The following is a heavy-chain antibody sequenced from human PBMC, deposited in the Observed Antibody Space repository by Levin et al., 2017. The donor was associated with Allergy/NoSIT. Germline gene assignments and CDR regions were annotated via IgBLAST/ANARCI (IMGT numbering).Heavy chain of an antibody. CDR1: GGSISSGDYY. D-gene: IGHD3-10*01. CDR3: ARGGWFGDWVYYFDY. CDR2: IYYSGST. Sequence: LRLSCTVSGGSISSGDYYWSWIRQPPGKGLEWIGYIYYSGSTYYNPSLKSRVTISVDTSKNQFSLKLSSVTAADTAVYYCARGGWFGDWVYYFDYWGQGTLVTVSS. J-gene: IGHJ4*02. V-gene: IGHV4-30-4*01.